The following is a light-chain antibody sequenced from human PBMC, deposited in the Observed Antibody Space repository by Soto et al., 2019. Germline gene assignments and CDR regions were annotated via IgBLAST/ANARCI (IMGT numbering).Light chain of an antibody. CDR3: SSYAGSNNLHVV. V-gene: IGLV2-8*01. Sequence: QSVLTQPPSASGSRGQSVTISCTGISSDVDDYKYVSWYQQHPGKAPKLIIYELSQRPSGVPDRFSGSKSGNAASLTVSGLQADDDDDYYCSSYAGSNNLHVVFGGGTKLTVL. CDR2: ELS. J-gene: IGLJ2*01. CDR1: SSDVDDYKY.